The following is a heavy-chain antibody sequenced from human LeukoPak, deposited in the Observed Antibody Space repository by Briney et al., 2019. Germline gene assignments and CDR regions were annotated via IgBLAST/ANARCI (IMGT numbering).Heavy chain of an antibody. CDR2: ICSCSSTI. J-gene: IGHJ4*02. V-gene: IGHV3-48*01. Sequence: GGALTLSCAASGFTFSSYSMNWVRQAPGNGLEWVSYICSCSSTIYYADYVKGRFTISSDNGKYPLYLQMYGLIAEGTAAFYVLKAFHGMFTFGGFIVSYWGQGPLVTVSS. CDR1: GFTFSSYS. CDR3: LKAFHGMFTFGGFIVSY. D-gene: IGHD3-16*02.